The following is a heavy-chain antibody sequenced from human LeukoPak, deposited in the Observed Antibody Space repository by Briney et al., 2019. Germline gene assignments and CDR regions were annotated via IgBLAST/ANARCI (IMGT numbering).Heavy chain of an antibody. J-gene: IGHJ4*02. Sequence: PSETLSLTCTVSGGSISSSSYYWGWIRQPPGKGLEWIGSIYYGGSTYYNPSLKSRVTISVDTSKNQFSLKLSSVTAADTAVYYCARRVIVPSGYFFDYWGQGTLVTVSS. CDR2: IYYGGST. CDR1: GGSISSSSYY. D-gene: IGHD3-22*01. V-gene: IGHV4-39*01. CDR3: ARRVIVPSGYFFDY.